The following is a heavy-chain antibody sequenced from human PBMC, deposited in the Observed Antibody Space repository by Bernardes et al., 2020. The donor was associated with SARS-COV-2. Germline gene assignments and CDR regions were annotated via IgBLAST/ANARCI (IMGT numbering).Heavy chain of an antibody. V-gene: IGHV3-15*01. CDR1: GFTFNNAW. J-gene: IGHJ4*02. D-gene: IGHD2-15*01. CDR2: IKSKTDGATT. CDR3: TTLSNLVAGTG. Sequence: GGSLRLSCAAFGFTFNNAWMNWVRQAPGKGLEWVGRIKSKTDGATTDYAAPVKGRFSISRDDSKSTLYLQMNSLKTEDTAVYYCTTLSNLVAGTGWGQGTLVTVSS.